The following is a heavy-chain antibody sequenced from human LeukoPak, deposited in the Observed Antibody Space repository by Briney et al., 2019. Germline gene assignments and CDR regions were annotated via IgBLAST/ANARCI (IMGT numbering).Heavy chain of an antibody. CDR3: AKDRISGDPKFFDL. D-gene: IGHD3-3*01. J-gene: IGHJ2*01. Sequence: PGGSLRLSCAASGFSFSTYARSWVRQAPGKGLEWVSAISDGGTYYADSVKGRFTISRDSSKNTLYLQMNSLRAEDTALYYCAKDRISGDPKFFDLWGRGTLVTVSS. CDR1: GFSFSTYA. V-gene: IGHV3-23*01. CDR2: ISDGGT.